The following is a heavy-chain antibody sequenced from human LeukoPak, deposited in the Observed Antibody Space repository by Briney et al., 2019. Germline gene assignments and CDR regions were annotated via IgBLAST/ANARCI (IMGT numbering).Heavy chain of an antibody. J-gene: IGHJ3*02. CDR2: INPNSGGT. V-gene: IGHV1-2*02. Sequence: GASVKVSYKASGYTFTGYYMHWVRQAPGQGLEWMGWINPNSGGTNYAQKFQGRVTMTRDTSISTAYMEVSRLTSDDTAVYFCARRVPAGIGAFDIWGQGTMVTVSS. CDR1: GYTFTGYY. CDR3: ARRVPAGIGAFDI. D-gene: IGHD2-2*02.